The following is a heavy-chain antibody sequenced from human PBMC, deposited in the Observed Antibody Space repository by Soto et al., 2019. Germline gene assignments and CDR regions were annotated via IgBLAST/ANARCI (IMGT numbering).Heavy chain of an antibody. J-gene: IGHJ5*02. CDR2: ISSGGIYI. CDR1: TFSMYS. CDR3: TRDQGGSYDSWFDP. Sequence: EVQVAESGGGLVNPGGSLRLSCNFTFSMYSMNWVRQAPGMGLEWVASISSGGIYIKYADSVKGRFTITRDNAKNSVSRQMNSLKVEDTALYYCTRDQGGSYDSWFDPWGQGTQVIVSS. D-gene: IGHD1-26*01. V-gene: IGHV3-21*06.